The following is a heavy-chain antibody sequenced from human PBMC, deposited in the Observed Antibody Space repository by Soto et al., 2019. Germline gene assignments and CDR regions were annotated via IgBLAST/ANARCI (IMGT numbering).Heavy chain of an antibody. CDR1: GYTFTNYA. D-gene: IGHD6-19*01. J-gene: IGHJ4*02. CDR3: VRDMSSSGWYYFDY. V-gene: IGHV1-3*01. Sequence: ASVKVSCKASGYTFTNYAIHWVRQAPGQRLEWMGWINAGNGNRKYSQRFQGRVTITRDTSASTAYMELSSLRSEDTGVYYCVRDMSSSGWYYFDYWGQGTLVTV. CDR2: INAGNGNR.